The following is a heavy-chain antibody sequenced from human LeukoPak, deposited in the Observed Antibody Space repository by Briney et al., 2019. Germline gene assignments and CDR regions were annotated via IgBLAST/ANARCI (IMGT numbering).Heavy chain of an antibody. Sequence: GASVKVSCKASGYTFTSYGISWVRQAPGQGLEWMGWISAYNGNTKYAQKLQDRVTMTTDTSTTTAYMEVRSLTSDDTAVYYCARGSAMAQKQLVRHFDSWGQGTTVTVSS. CDR2: ISAYNGNT. V-gene: IGHV1-18*01. D-gene: IGHD6-6*01. J-gene: IGHJ4*03. CDR3: ARGSAMAQKQLVRHFDS. CDR1: GYTFTSYG.